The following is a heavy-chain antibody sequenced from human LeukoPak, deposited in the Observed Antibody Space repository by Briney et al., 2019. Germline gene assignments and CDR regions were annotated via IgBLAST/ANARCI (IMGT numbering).Heavy chain of an antibody. V-gene: IGHV1-18*01. CDR1: GYTFTSYG. D-gene: IGHD3-22*01. Sequence: ASVKVSCKASGYTFTSYGISWVQQAPGQGLEWMGWISAYNGNTNYAQNLQGRVTMTTDTSTTTAYMELRSLRSDDAAVYYCARDPPYYYDSSGYYRLDYWGQGTLVTVSS. CDR3: ARDPPYYYDSSGYYRLDY. J-gene: IGHJ4*02. CDR2: ISAYNGNT.